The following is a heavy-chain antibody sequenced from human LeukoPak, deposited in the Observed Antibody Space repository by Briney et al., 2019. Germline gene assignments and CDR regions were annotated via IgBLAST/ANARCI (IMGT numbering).Heavy chain of an antibody. CDR3: ARGEDFERYYLAY. J-gene: IGHJ4*02. V-gene: IGHV4-59*01. CDR1: GGSISIYY. CDR2: IYYTGTP. Sequence: SETLSLTYSVSGGSISIYYWTWLRQIPGKGLEWLGYIYYTGTPNYNPLFESRATISVDTSKNQFSLKLTSVTAADPAVYFCARGEDFERYYLAYWGQGTLVTVSS. D-gene: IGHD3-9*01.